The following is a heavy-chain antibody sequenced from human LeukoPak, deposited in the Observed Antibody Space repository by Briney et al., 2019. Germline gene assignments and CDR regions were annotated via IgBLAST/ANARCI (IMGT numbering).Heavy chain of an antibody. J-gene: IGHJ5*02. CDR1: GFTFSSYW. Sequence: GGSLRLSCAASGFTFSSYWMSWVRQAPGKGLEWVANIKQDGSEKYYVDSVKGRFTISRDNAKNSLYLQMNSLRAGDTAVYYCARESYYYGSGSTAWGQGTLVTVSS. D-gene: IGHD3-10*01. CDR3: ARESYYYGSGSTA. V-gene: IGHV3-7*01. CDR2: IKQDGSEK.